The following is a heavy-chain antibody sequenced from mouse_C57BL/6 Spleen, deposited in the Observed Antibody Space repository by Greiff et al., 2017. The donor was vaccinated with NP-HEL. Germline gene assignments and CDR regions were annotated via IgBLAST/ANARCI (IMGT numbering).Heavy chain of an antibody. Sequence: EVKLVESGPELVKPGASVKISCKASGYSFTDYNMNWVKQSNGKSLEWIGVINPNYGTPSSNQKFKGKATLTVDQSSSTAYMQLNSLTSEDAAVYYCARWALTGTFDYWGQGTTLTVSS. CDR2: INPNYGTP. CDR3: ARWALTGTFDY. CDR1: GYSFTDYN. V-gene: IGHV1-39*01. J-gene: IGHJ2*01. D-gene: IGHD4-1*01.